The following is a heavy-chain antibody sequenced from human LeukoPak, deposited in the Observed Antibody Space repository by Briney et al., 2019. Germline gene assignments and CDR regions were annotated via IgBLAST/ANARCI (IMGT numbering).Heavy chain of an antibody. J-gene: IGHJ4*02. D-gene: IGHD3-10*01. CDR2: IQYDGSNK. V-gene: IGHV3-30*02. CDR1: GFTFSSYG. Sequence: GGSLRLSCAASGFTFSSYGMSWVRQTPGKGLEWVVFIQYDGSNKYYADSVKGRFTISRDNSRNTLYLQMNSLRAEDTAVYYCAKVPILLLFGGDYWGQGTLVTVSS. CDR3: AKVPILLLFGGDY.